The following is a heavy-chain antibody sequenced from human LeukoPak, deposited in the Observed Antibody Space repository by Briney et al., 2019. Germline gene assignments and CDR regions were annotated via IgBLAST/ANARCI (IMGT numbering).Heavy chain of an antibody. CDR2: IKQDGSEK. D-gene: IGHD2-2*02. Sequence: PGGSLRLSCSASGFTFSSYWMSWVRQAPGKGLEGVANIKQDGSEKYYVDSVKGRFTISRDNAKNSLYLQMNSLRAEETAVYYCARDAEVVPAAIDYFDYWGQGPLVPVSS. CDR1: GFTFSSYW. J-gene: IGHJ4*02. CDR3: ARDAEVVPAAIDYFDY. V-gene: IGHV3-7*01.